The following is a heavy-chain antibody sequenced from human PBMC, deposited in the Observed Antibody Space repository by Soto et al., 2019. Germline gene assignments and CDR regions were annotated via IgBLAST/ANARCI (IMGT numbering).Heavy chain of an antibody. V-gene: IGHV1-69*06. CDR1: GGTFSSYA. CDR2: IIPIFGTA. J-gene: IGHJ4*02. D-gene: IGHD2-15*01. CDR3: ARDYCSGGSCYVYYFDY. Sequence: ASVKVSCKASGGTFSSYAISWVRQAPGQGLEWMGGIIPIFGTANYAQKFQGRVTITADKSTSTAYMELSSLRSEDTAVYYCARDYCSGGSCYVYYFDYWGQGTLVTVSS.